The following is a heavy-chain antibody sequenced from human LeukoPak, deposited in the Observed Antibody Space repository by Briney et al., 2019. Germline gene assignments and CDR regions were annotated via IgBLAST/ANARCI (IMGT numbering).Heavy chain of an antibody. CDR2: INHSGST. V-gene: IGHV4-34*01. D-gene: IGHD3-10*01. Sequence: PSETLSLTCAVYGGSFSGYYWSWLRQPPGKGLEWLGEINHSGSTNYNPSLKSRVTISVDTSKNQFSLKLSSVTAADTAVYYCARVEEGYGSGRRENYYYYYMDVWGKGTTVTISS. CDR1: GGSFSGYY. CDR3: ARVEEGYGSGRRENYYYYYMDV. J-gene: IGHJ6*03.